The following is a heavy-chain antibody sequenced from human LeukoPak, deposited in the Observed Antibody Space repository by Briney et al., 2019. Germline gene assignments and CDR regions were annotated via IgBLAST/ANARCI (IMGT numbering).Heavy chain of an antibody. D-gene: IGHD3-10*01. V-gene: IGHV3-7*01. CDR2: IKQDGSEK. CDR3: ARRADGSGSYPKYYYYYMDV. Sequence: GGSLRLSCAASGFTFSSYWMSWVRQAPGKGLEWVANIKQDGSEKYYVDSVKGRFTISRDNAKNSLYLQMNSLRAEDTAVYYCARRADGSGSYPKYYYYYMDVWGKGTTVTVSS. J-gene: IGHJ6*03. CDR1: GFTFSSYW.